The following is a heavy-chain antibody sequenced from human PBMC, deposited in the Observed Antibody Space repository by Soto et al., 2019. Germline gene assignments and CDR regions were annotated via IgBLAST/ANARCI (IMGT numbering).Heavy chain of an antibody. J-gene: IGHJ4*02. Sequence: GGSLRLSCAASGFTFSSYAMSWVRQAPGKGLEWVSAISGSGGSTYYADSVKGRFTISRDNSKNTLYLQMNSLRAEDTAVYYCAKEFRDGFGGRPFFDYWGQGTLVTVSS. V-gene: IGHV3-23*01. CDR2: ISGSGGST. D-gene: IGHD3-10*01. CDR3: AKEFRDGFGGRPFFDY. CDR1: GFTFSSYA.